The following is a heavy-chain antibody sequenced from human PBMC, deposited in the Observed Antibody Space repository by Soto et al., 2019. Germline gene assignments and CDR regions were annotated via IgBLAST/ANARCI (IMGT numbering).Heavy chain of an antibody. CDR3: ARDTAYTYYYGSGSLRDYYYYGMDV. J-gene: IGHJ6*02. V-gene: IGHV4-61*01. Sequence: SETLSLTCTVSGGSISSGNYYWSWIRQPPGKGLERIGYIYYSGSTNFNPSLKSRVTISVDTSKNQFSLKLSSVTAADTAVYYCARDTAYTYYYGSGSLRDYYYYGMDVWGQGTTVTVSS. D-gene: IGHD3-10*01. CDR2: IYYSGST. CDR1: GGSISSGNYY.